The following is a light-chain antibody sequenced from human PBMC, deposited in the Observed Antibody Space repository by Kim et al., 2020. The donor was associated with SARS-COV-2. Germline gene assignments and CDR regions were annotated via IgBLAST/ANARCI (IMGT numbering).Light chain of an antibody. CDR2: GAS. Sequence: EIVLTQSPGTLSLSPGERATLSCRASQSVSSNYLAWHQQKPGQAPRLLIYGASSRATGIPDRFSGSGSGTDFTLTISRLEPEDFAVYYCQQYDSWLWTFGLGTKVDIK. CDR3: QQYDSWLWT. V-gene: IGKV3-20*01. J-gene: IGKJ1*01. CDR1: QSVSSNY.